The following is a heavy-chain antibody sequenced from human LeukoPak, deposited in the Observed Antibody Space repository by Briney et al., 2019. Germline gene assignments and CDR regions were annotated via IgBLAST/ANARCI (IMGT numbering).Heavy chain of an antibody. CDR2: IIPIFGTA. CDR1: GGTFSSYA. V-gene: IGHV1-69*05. D-gene: IGHD6-19*01. Sequence: ASVKVSCKASGGTFSSYAISWVRQAPGQGLEWMGGIIPIFGTANYAQKFQGRVTITTDESTSTAYMELSSLRSEDTAVYYCARAHTPGYSSGWYDYFDYWGQGTLVTVSS. J-gene: IGHJ4*02. CDR3: ARAHTPGYSSGWYDYFDY.